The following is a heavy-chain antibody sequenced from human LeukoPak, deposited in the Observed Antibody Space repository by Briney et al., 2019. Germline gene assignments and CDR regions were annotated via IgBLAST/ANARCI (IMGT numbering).Heavy chain of an antibody. V-gene: IGHV4-59*01. J-gene: IGHJ4*02. CDR2: IFYSGNT. CDR1: GGSISPYY. CDR3: ARGYYSETTCYRDMATILPDY. Sequence: SETLSLTCTVSGGSISPYYWTWIRQPPGKGLEWIGYIFYSGNTNYNPSLKSRVTMSVDTSNNQFSLRLTSVTAADTAVYFCARGYYSETTCYRDMATILPDYWGRGTLVTVSS. D-gene: IGHD2-2*02.